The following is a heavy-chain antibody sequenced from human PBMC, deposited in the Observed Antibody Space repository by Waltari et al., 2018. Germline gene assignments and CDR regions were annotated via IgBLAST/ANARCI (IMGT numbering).Heavy chain of an antibody. CDR1: GYIFSNYG. V-gene: IGHV1-18*01. D-gene: IGHD3-16*01. CDR2: IYPYNGNT. Sequence: QLVQSGAEVKKPGASVKVSCKASGYIFSNYGITWVRRAPGQGLEWMGRIYPYNGNTKYEQNFQGRVTMTTDTSTATAYMEIRSLRSDDTAIYYCARDDVDSSNFGGFWGQGTQVTVSS. CDR3: ARDDVDSSNFGGF. J-gene: IGHJ4*02.